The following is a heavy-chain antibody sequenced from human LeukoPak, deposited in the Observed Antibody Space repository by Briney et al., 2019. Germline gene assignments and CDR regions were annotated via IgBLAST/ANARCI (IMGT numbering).Heavy chain of an antibody. CDR2: ISAYNGNT. CDR3: ARGWYRGGNYPPLTDY. Sequence: ASVKVSCKASGYTFTSYGISWVRQAPGQGLEWMGWISAYNGNTNYAQKLQGRVTMTTDTSTSTAYMELRSLRSDDTAVYYCARGWYRGGNYPPLTDYWGRGTLVTVSS. D-gene: IGHD4-23*01. J-gene: IGHJ4*02. CDR1: GYTFTSYG. V-gene: IGHV1-18*01.